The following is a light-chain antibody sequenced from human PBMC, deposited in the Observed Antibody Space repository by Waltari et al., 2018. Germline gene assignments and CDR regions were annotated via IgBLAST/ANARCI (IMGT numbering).Light chain of an antibody. CDR3: QQYNNWPPVS. V-gene: IGKV3-15*01. Sequence: EIVMTQSPAYLSVSPRERATLSCRASQSVGNNLAWYQQKRGQAPRLLIYDAPTRTTGTPDRFSGRGSGTEFTLTISSLQSEDFAVYFCQQYNNWPPVSFGQGTKLEIK. CDR2: DAP. CDR1: QSVGNN. J-gene: IGKJ2*03.